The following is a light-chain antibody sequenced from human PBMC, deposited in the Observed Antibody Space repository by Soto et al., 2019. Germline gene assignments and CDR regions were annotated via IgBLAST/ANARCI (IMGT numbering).Light chain of an antibody. CDR3: QQNYSPPVT. CDR1: DNINTF. V-gene: IGKV1-39*01. J-gene: IGKJ5*01. CDR2: GAS. Sequence: DIQMTQSPSSLSASIGDRVTITCRASDNINTFLNWYHQRPGKAPDLLLYGASSLKTGLPSRFIGSGSGTHFTLTIAGLQAADFATYYCQQNYSPPVTFGQGTRLEI.